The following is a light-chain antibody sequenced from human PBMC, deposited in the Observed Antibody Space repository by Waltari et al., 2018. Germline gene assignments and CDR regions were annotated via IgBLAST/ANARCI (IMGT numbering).Light chain of an antibody. CDR2: DVS. CDR3: CSYAGSYTFYV. V-gene: IGLV2-11*01. J-gene: IGLJ1*01. CDR1: SSDVGGYND. Sequence: QSALTQPRSVSGSPGQSVPLSCTGTSSDVGGYNDVSWYQQHPGKAPKLMIYDVSKRPSGVPDRFSGSKSGNTASLTISGLQAEDEADYYCCSYAGSYTFYVFGTGTKVTVL.